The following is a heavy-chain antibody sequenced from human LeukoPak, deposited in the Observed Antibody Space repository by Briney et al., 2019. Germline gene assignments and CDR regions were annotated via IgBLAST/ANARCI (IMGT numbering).Heavy chain of an antibody. CDR3: ARELVSSPTGMDA. CDR1: GCTLTSSA. J-gene: IGHJ6*02. V-gene: IGHV1-58*01. CDR2: IVVGSGNT. D-gene: IGHD4-23*01. Sequence: ASVKLSCKASGCTLTSSAVQWGRQARGQRLEGMGWIVVGSGNTNDAHKLQERVTITRDMSPSTAYIELSSLRSEDTAVYYCARELVSSPTGMDASGQGTTVTVSS.